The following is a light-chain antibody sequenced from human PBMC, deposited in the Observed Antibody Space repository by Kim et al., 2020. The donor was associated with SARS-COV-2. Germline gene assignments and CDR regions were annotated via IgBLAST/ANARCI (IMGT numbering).Light chain of an antibody. V-gene: IGLV2-11*01. J-gene: IGLJ1*01. CDR2: DVS. CDR1: SSDVGGYNY. CDR3: CSYAGSYTYV. Sequence: GKSVTVSCTGTSSDVGGYNYGSWYQQHPGKAPKLMIYDVSKRPSGVPDRFSGSKSGNTASLTISGLQAEDEADYYCCSYAGSYTYVFGTGTKVTVL.